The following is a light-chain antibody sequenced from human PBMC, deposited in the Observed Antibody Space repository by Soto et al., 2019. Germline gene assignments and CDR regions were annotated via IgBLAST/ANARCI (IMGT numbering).Light chain of an antibody. V-gene: IGLV2-14*03. CDR2: AVH. J-gene: IGLJ1*01. CDR1: TSDIGGYDY. Sequence: QSALTQPASVSGSPGQSITISCTGSTSDIGGYDYVSWYQQYPGKAPRLIIYAVHSRPSGVSNRFSGSKSGNTASLTISGLQAEYEADYHCSSYTPSSTYVFGTGTKVTV. CDR3: SSYTPSSTYV.